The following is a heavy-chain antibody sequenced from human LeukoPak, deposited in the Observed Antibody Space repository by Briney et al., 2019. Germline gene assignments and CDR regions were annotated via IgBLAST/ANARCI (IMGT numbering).Heavy chain of an antibody. Sequence: SETLSLTCTVSGYSISSGYYWGWIRQPPGKGLEWIGSIYHSGSTYYNPSLKSRVAISVDTSKNQFSLKLTSVTAADTAVYYCVEMTTMNSWGQGTLVTVSS. D-gene: IGHD5-24*01. CDR1: GYSISSGYY. CDR3: VEMTTMNS. CDR2: IYHSGST. J-gene: IGHJ5*02. V-gene: IGHV4-38-2*02.